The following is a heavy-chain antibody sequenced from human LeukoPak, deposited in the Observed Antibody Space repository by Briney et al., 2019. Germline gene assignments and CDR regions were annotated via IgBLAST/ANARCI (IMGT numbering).Heavy chain of an antibody. D-gene: IGHD1-7*01. V-gene: IGHV1-8*02. CDR3: ARAPSITGTTPPGY. CDR2: MNPNSGNT. CDR1: GYTFTGYY. J-gene: IGHJ4*02. Sequence: GASVKVSCKASGYTFTGYYMHWVRQAPGQGLEWMGWMNPNSGNTGYAQKFQGRVTMTRNTSISTAYMELSSLRSEDTAVYYCARAPSITGTTPPGYWGQGTLVTVSS.